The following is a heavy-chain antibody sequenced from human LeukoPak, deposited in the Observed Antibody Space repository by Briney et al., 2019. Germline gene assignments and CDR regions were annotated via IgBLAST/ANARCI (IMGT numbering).Heavy chain of an antibody. Sequence: SVKVSCKASGSTFSSYAISWVRQAPGQGLEWMGRIIPILGIATYAQKFQGRVTITADKSTSTAYMELSSLRSEDTAMYYCARDPSTVTTRTYPLDYWGQGTLVTVSS. CDR1: GSTFSSYA. D-gene: IGHD4-17*01. V-gene: IGHV1-69*04. J-gene: IGHJ4*02. CDR3: ARDPSTVTTRTYPLDY. CDR2: IIPILGIA.